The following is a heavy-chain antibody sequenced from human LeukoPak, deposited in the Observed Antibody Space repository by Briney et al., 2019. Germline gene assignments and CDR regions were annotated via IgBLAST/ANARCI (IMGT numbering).Heavy chain of an antibody. V-gene: IGHV4-28*01. CDR2: TYHSRST. J-gene: IGHJ3*02. CDR3: ARTLIFDNRHRGAFDI. D-gene: IGHD3-22*01. Sequence: EPSDTLSLTCDVSGYSISRSNWWGWIRQPPGKGLEWIGYTYHSRSTYYNPSLRSRVTMSQDTSKNQFSLKLSSVTAVDTAVYYCARTLIFDNRHRGAFDIWGQGTMVTVSS. CDR1: GYSISRSNW.